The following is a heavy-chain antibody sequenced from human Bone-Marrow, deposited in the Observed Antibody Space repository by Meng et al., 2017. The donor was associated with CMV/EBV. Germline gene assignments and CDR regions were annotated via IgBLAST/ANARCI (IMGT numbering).Heavy chain of an antibody. Sequence: GESLKISCAASGFTFSRYWMHWVRQAPGKGLVWVSRINSDVSSTSYADSVKGRFTISRDNAKNTLYLQMNSLRAEDTAVYYCARDFFPAGYWGQGTLVTVSS. CDR2: INSDVSST. D-gene: IGHD2/OR15-2a*01. J-gene: IGHJ4*02. V-gene: IGHV3-74*01. CDR1: GFTFSRYW. CDR3: ARDFFPAGY.